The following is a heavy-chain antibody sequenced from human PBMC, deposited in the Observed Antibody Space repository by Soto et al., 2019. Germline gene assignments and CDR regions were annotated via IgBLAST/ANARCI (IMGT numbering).Heavy chain of an antibody. CDR3: AGSHNYYGSGSYSPFDY. CDR1: GGSISSYY. Sequence: QVQLQESGPGLVKPSETLSLTCTVSGGSISSYYWSWIRQPPGKGLECIGYIYYSGSTNYNPSLKSRVTISVDTSKNQFSLKLSSVTAADTAVYYWAGSHNYYGSGSYSPFDYWGQGTLVTVSS. J-gene: IGHJ4*02. D-gene: IGHD3-10*01. CDR2: IYYSGST. V-gene: IGHV4-59*01.